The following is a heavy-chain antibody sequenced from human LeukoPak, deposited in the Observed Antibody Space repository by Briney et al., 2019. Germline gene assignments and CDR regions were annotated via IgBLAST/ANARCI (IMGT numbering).Heavy chain of an antibody. D-gene: IGHD6-19*01. CDR2: INQSGST. CDR1: GGSFSGYY. V-gene: IGHV4-34*01. J-gene: IGHJ5*02. Sequence: TSETLSLTCAVSGGSFSGYYWSWIRQPPGKGLEWIGEINQSGSTNYNPSLKSRVTISLDTSKNQFSLKLSSVCAADTAVYYCGRGMAVAGTGGWFVPWGQGTLVTVSS. CDR3: GRGMAVAGTGGWFVP.